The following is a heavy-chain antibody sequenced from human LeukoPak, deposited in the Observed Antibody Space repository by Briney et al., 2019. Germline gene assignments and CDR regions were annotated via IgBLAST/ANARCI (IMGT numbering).Heavy chain of an antibody. V-gene: IGHV3-23*01. Sequence: GGSLRLSCAASGFTFSSYAMSWVRQAPGKGLEWVSAISGSGGSTYYADSVKGRFTISRDNPKNTLYVQMNSLRAEDTAVYYCARGRGADYGGNSGYFDYWGQGTLVTVSS. CDR2: ISGSGGST. CDR1: GFTFSSYA. J-gene: IGHJ4*02. D-gene: IGHD4-23*01. CDR3: ARGRGADYGGNSGYFDY.